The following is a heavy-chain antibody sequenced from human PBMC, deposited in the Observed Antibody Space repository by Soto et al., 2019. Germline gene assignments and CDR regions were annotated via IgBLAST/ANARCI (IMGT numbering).Heavy chain of an antibody. CDR3: ARVVTAAHDAFDI. D-gene: IGHD2-21*02. CDR1: GFSLSTSGMR. Sequence: SGPTLVNPTQTLTLTCTFSGFSLSTSGMRVSWIRQPPGKALEWLARIDWDDDKFYSTSLKTRLTISKDTSKSQVVLTMTNMDPVDTATYYCARVVTAAHDAFDIWGQGTMVTVSS. J-gene: IGHJ3*02. CDR2: IDWDDDK. V-gene: IGHV2-70*04.